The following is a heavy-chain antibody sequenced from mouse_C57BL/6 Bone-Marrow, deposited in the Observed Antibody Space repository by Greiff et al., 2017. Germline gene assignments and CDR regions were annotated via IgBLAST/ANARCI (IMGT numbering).Heavy chain of an antibody. V-gene: IGHV1-39*01. J-gene: IGHJ1*03. Sequence: EVQLKESGPELVKPGASVKISCKASGYSFTDYNMNWVKQSNGKSLEWIGVINPNYGTTSYNQKFKGKATLTVDQSSSTAYMQLNSLTSEDSAVYYCARGGYGSRNWYFDVWGTGTTVTVSS. CDR3: ARGGYGSRNWYFDV. CDR2: INPNYGTT. CDR1: GYSFTDYN. D-gene: IGHD1-1*01.